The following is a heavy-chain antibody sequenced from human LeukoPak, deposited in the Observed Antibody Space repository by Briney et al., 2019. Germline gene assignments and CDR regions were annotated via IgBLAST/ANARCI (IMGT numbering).Heavy chain of an antibody. CDR2: IYYNGGT. J-gene: IGHJ4*02. CDR3: ARAGGVDTAMDANFDY. CDR1: GGSISSYY. Sequence: SETLSLTCTVSGGSISSYYWSWIRQPPGKGLEWIGYIYYNGGTNYSPSLRSRVTISVDASKNHFSLRLSSVTAADTAMYYCARAGGVDTAMDANFDYWGQGTLVTVSS. D-gene: IGHD5-18*01. V-gene: IGHV4-59*01.